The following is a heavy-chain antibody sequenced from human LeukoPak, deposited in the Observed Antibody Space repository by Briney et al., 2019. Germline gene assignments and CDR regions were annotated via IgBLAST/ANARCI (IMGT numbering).Heavy chain of an antibody. J-gene: IGHJ3*02. CDR3: ARGYSGGDCPRDDDAFDI. Sequence: GGSLRLSCAASGLTVSRNYMTWVRQAPGKGLEWVSTIYSSGTTYYADSVKGRFAISRDSSKNTLYLQMNRLRADDTAVYYCARGYSGGDCPRDDDAFDIWGQGTAVTVSS. CDR2: IYSSGTT. CDR1: GLTVSRNY. V-gene: IGHV3-66*01. D-gene: IGHD2-21*02.